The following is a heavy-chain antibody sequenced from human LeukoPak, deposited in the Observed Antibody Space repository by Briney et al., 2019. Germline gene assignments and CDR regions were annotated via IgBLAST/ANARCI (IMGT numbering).Heavy chain of an antibody. CDR3: ARASVTYYYYYYMDV. CDR1: GGSISSGGYY. V-gene: IGHV4-31*03. J-gene: IGHJ6*03. CDR2: IYYSGCT. D-gene: IGHD4-11*01. Sequence: SQTLSLTCTVSGGSISSGGYYWSWIRQHPGKGLEWIGYIYYSGCTYYNPSLKSRVTISVDTSKNQFSLKLSSVTAADTAVYYCARASVTYYYYYYMDVWGKGTTVTVSS.